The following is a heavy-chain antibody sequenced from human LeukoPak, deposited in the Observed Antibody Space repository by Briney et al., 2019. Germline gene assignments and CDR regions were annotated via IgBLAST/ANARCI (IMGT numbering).Heavy chain of an antibody. D-gene: IGHD4-17*01. CDR1: GFTFSSYG. CDR2: IRYDGSNK. V-gene: IGHV3-30*02. CDR3: AKMDGDYEVAFDY. J-gene: IGHJ4*02. Sequence: GGSLRLSCAASGFTFSSYGMHWVRQAPGKGLEWVAFIRYDGSNKYYADSVKGRFTISRDNSKNTLYLQMNSLRAEDTAVYYCAKMDGDYEVAFDYWSQGTLVTVSS.